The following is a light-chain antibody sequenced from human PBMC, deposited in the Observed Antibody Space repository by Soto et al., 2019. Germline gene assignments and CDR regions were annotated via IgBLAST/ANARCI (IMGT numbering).Light chain of an antibody. Sequence: QSALTQPASVSGSPGQSVTMSCTGTSSDIGGYNYVSWYQQLPGKAPKLMIYDVSNRQSGVSDRFSGSKSGNTASLTISGLQAEDEADYYCNSYTSSNTRYIFGTGTKVTVL. CDR3: NSYTSSNTRYI. J-gene: IGLJ1*01. V-gene: IGLV2-14*01. CDR2: DVS. CDR1: SSDIGGYNY.